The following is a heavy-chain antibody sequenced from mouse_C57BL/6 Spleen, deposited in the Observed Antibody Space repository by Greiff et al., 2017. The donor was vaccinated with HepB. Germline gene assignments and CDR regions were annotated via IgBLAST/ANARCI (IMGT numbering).Heavy chain of an antibody. V-gene: IGHV5-17*01. Sequence: EVKLVESGGGLVKPGGSLKLSCAASGFTFSDYGMHWVSQAPEKGLEWVAYISSGSSTIYYADTVKGRFTISRDNAKNTPSLQMTSLRSEDTAMYYCARRHYVSSYDAMDYWGQGTSVTVSS. CDR3: ARRHYVSSYDAMDY. CDR1: GFTFSDYG. J-gene: IGHJ4*01. D-gene: IGHD1-1*01. CDR2: ISSGSSTI.